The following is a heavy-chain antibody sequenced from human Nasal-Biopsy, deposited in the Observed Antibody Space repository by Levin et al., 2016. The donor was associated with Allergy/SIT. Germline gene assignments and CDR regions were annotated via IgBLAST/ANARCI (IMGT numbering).Heavy chain of an antibody. CDR3: ARRGVEGYCSGSSCFGTAFDI. Sequence: GESLKISCEGSGYSFNTYWIGWVRQMPGKGPEWMGIIYPGDSDTRYSPSFQGQVTISVDKSISTAYLQWSSLKASDTAMYYCARRGVEGYCSGSSCFGTAFDIWGQGTIVTVSS. V-gene: IGHV5-51*01. D-gene: IGHD2-15*01. CDR2: IYPGDSDT. CDR1: GYSFNTYW. J-gene: IGHJ3*02.